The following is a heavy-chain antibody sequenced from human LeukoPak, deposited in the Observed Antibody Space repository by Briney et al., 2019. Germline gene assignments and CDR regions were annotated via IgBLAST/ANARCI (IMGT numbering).Heavy chain of an antibody. D-gene: IGHD3-9*01. CDR3: ARVTYDILTGYYLYFDY. J-gene: IGHJ4*02. V-gene: IGHV4-34*01. Sequence: SETLSLTCAVYGGSFSAYYWSWIRQPPGKGLEWIGEINHTGSTSYNPSLKSRVTISVDTSKNQFSLKLSSVTAADTAVYYCARVTYDILTGYYLYFDYWGQGTLVTVSS. CDR2: INHTGST. CDR1: GGSFSAYY.